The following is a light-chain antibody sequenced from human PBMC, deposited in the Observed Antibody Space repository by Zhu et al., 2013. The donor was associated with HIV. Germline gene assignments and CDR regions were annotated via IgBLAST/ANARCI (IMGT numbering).Light chain of an antibody. V-gene: IGKV1-5*01. CDR3: QQYNSYSRYT. CDR1: QDISTW. CDR2: DAF. J-gene: IGKJ2*01. Sequence: DIQLTQSPSALSASVGDRVTITCRTSQDISTWLAWYQQAPGKAPKLLIFDAFRLQTGVSSRFSGSGFRTEFTLTISSLQPDDFATYYCQQYNSYSRYTFGQGTKVEI.